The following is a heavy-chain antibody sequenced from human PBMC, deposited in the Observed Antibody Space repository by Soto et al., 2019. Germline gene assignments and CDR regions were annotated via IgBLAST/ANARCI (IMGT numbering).Heavy chain of an antibody. CDR2: IYYSGST. J-gene: IGHJ4*02. V-gene: IGHV4-59*01. CDR1: GVFIISYY. Sequence: SATLSVTCTVSGVFIISYYWSWIRQPPWEGLEWIGYIYYSGSTNYNPSLKSRVTISVDTSKNQFALKLSSVTAADTAVYYCASLYYYDSSGYVSGNRNQQNIDYRGQGTVVTVS. CDR3: ASLYYYDSSGYVSGNRNQQNIDY. D-gene: IGHD3-22*01.